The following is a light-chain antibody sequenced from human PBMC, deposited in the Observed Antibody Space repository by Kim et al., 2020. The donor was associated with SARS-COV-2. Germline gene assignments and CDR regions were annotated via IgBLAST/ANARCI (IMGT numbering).Light chain of an antibody. J-gene: IGKJ3*01. V-gene: IGKV1-39*01. CDR2: SAA. Sequence: DIQMTQSPTSLSASVGDKVTITCRASQPITEYLNWYQQKQGKAPKLLIHSAAVLYRGVPSRFSASASGTEFTLTINGLQPEDFATYYCQQHSIPPPTFGPGTKVDIK. CDR3: QQHSIPPPT. CDR1: QPITEY.